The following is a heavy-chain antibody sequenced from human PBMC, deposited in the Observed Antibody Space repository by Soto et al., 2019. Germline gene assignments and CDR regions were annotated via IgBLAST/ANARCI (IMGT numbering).Heavy chain of an antibody. CDR1: GFTFSNAW. J-gene: IGHJ4*02. CDR2: IKSKTDGGTT. CDR3: TTSFLYDSRPFDY. D-gene: IGHD5-12*01. Sequence: ESGGGLVKPGGSLRLSCAASGFTFSNAWMSWVRQAPGKGLEWVGRIKSKTDGGTTDYAAPVKGRFTISRDDSKNTLYLQMNSLKTEDTAVYYCTTSFLYDSRPFDYWGQGTLVTVSS. V-gene: IGHV3-15*01.